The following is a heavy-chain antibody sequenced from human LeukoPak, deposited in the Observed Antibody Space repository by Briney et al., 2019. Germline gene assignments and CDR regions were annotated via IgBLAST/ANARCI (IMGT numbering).Heavy chain of an antibody. V-gene: IGHV1-2*02. CDR1: GYTFTGYY. CDR2: INPNSGGT. Sequence: ASVKVSCKASGYTFTGYYMHWVRQAPGQGLEWMGWINPNSGGTNYAQKFQGRVTMTRNTSISTAYMELSSLRSEDTAVYYCARVETTVGYFDWLFTGGGWFDPWGQGTLVTVSS. D-gene: IGHD3-9*01. J-gene: IGHJ5*02. CDR3: ARVETTVGYFDWLFTGGGWFDP.